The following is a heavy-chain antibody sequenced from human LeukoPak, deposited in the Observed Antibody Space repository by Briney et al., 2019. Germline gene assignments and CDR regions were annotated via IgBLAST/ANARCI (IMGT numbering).Heavy chain of an antibody. J-gene: IGHJ3*02. Sequence: GRSLRLSSAASGFTFSSYGMHWVRQAPGKGLEWVAFIRYDGSNKYYADSVKGRLTISRDNSKNTLYLQMNSLRAEDTAVYYCAKIGTTGAPDAFDIWGQGTMVTVSS. V-gene: IGHV3-30*02. CDR3: AKIGTTGAPDAFDI. CDR1: GFTFSSYG. CDR2: IRYDGSNK. D-gene: IGHD1-1*01.